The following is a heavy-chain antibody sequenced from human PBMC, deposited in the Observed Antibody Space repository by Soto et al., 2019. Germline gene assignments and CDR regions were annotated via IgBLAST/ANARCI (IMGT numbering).Heavy chain of an antibody. D-gene: IGHD3-3*01. Sequence: EVQLLESGGGLVQPGGSLRLSCAASGFTFSSYAMSWVRQAPGKGLEWVSAISGSGGSTYYADSVKGRFTISRDNSKNTLYLPMNSLRAEDTAVYYCAKVIRRYDFWSGFDYWGQGTLVTVSS. CDR1: GFTFSSYA. V-gene: IGHV3-23*01. CDR3: AKVIRRYDFWSGFDY. CDR2: ISGSGGST. J-gene: IGHJ4*02.